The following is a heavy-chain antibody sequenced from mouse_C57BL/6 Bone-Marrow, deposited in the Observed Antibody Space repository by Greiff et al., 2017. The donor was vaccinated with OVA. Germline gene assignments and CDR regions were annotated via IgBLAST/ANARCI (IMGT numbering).Heavy chain of an antibody. CDR3: ARGPYYRPLYWYFDV. D-gene: IGHD2-14*01. CDR2: IRDGGSYT. Sequence: EVMLVESGGGLVKPGGSLKLSCAASGFTFSSYAMSWVRQTPEKRLEWVATIRDGGSYTYYPANVQGRFTISRDKSKNNLYLQMSHLKSEDTAMYYCARGPYYRPLYWYFDVWGTGTTVTVSS. V-gene: IGHV5-4*03. J-gene: IGHJ1*03. CDR1: GFTFSSYA.